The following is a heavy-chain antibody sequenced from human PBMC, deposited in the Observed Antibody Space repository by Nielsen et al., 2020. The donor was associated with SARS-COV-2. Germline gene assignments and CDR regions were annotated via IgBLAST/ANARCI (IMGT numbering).Heavy chain of an antibody. CDR2: IYYSGST. J-gene: IGHJ5*02. V-gene: IGHV4-59*01. Sequence: GSLRLSCTVSGGSISSYYWSWIRQPPGKGLEWIGYIYYSGSTNYNPSLKSRVTISVDTSKNQFSLKLSSVTAADTAVYYCARGGWFDPWGQGTLVTVSS. CDR1: GGSISSYY. CDR3: ARGGWFDP.